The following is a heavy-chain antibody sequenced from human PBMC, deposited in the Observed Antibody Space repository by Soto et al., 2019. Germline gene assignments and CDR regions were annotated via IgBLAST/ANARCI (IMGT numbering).Heavy chain of an antibody. Sequence: EAQLSESGGGLVQPGGSLRLSCAASGFTFSTYPMSWVRQAPGKGLEWVSGISGSGISTYYADSVKGRFTISRDNSKNTVFLQMNSLRAEDTAVYYCAKTPVITASYYYYDMDVWGQGTTVTVSS. CDR2: ISGSGIST. CDR1: GFTFSTYP. V-gene: IGHV3-23*01. J-gene: IGHJ6*02. CDR3: AKTPVITASYYYYDMDV. D-gene: IGHD4-4*01.